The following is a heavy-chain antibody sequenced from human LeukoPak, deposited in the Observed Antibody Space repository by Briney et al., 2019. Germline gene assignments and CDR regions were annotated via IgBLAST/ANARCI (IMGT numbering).Heavy chain of an antibody. CDR3: ARGRGNGLGDY. Sequence: GGSLRLSCAASGFTFSSYAMSWVRQAPGKGLGWVSRINTDGSTTTYADSVMGRFTISRDNAKDTLYLQMNSLRAEDTAVYYCARGRGNGLGDYWGQGTLVTVSS. V-gene: IGHV3-74*01. CDR2: INTDGSTT. J-gene: IGHJ4*02. D-gene: IGHD2-8*01. CDR1: GFTFSSYA.